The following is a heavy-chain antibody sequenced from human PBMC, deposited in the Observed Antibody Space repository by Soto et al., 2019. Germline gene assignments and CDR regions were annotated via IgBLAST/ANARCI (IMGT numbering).Heavy chain of an antibody. J-gene: IGHJ6*02. Sequence: ASVKVSCKASGYTFTSYAMHWVRQAPGQRLEWMGWINAGNGNTKYSQKFQGRVTITRDTSASTAYMELSSLRSEDTAVYYCSMCHYDSSCYCRIYYYYGMDVRGQGTTVTVSS. V-gene: IGHV1-3*01. D-gene: IGHD3-22*01. CDR3: SMCHYDSSCYCRIYYYYGMDV. CDR2: INAGNGNT. CDR1: GYTFTSYA.